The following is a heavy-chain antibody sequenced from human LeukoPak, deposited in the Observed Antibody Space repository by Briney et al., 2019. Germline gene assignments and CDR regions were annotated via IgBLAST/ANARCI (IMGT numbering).Heavy chain of an antibody. Sequence: SQTLSLTCAFSGDSVSSNSAAWNWIRQSPSRGLEWLGRTYYRSKWYNDYAVSVKSRITINPDTSKNQFSLQLNSVTPEDTAVYYCARDPGYSSSWYAGGNFDYWGQGTLVTVSS. D-gene: IGHD6-13*01. CDR1: GDSVSSNSAA. V-gene: IGHV6-1*01. CDR2: TYYRSKWYN. CDR3: ARDPGYSSSWYAGGNFDY. J-gene: IGHJ4*02.